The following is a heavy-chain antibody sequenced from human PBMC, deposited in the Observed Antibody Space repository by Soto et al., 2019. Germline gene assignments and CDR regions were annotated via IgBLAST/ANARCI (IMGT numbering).Heavy chain of an antibody. CDR1: GFTFTAYG. Sequence: QVQLVESGGGVVQPGNSLRLSCAASGFTFTAYGMHWVREGPGKGLEWVAVISYDGSNKFYADSVKGRFTISRDNSKNTLYLQMNSLRPEDTALYYCVGGQYYFDYRGQGTLVTVSS. V-gene: IGHV3-30*03. J-gene: IGHJ4*02. D-gene: IGHD3-10*01. CDR2: ISYDGSNK. CDR3: VGGQYYFDY.